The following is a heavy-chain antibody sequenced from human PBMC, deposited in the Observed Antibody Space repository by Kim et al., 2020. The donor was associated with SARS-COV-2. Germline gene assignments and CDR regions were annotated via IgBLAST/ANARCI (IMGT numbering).Heavy chain of an antibody. V-gene: IGHV4-59*01. CDR2: IYYSGST. Sequence: SETLSLTCTVSGGSISSYYWSWIRQPPGKGLEWIGYIYYSGSTNYNPSLKSRVTISVDTSKNQFSLKLSSVTAADTAVYYCARGVRYSYGYGNDYWGQGTLVTVSS. J-gene: IGHJ4*02. CDR1: GGSISSYY. D-gene: IGHD5-18*01. CDR3: ARGVRYSYGYGNDY.